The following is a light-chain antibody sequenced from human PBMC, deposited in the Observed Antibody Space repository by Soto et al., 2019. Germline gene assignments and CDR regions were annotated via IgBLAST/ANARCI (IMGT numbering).Light chain of an antibody. J-gene: IGKJ4*01. CDR2: AAS. V-gene: IGKV1-8*01. CDR1: QGISSY. Sequence: ANRMTLYPSSLSASNGDRVTITCRASQGISSYLAWYQQKPGKAPKLLIYAASTLQSGVPSRFSGSGSGTDFTLTISCLQSEDFAPYYCQHYSFFPITFGGGTIVDI. CDR3: QHYSFFPIT.